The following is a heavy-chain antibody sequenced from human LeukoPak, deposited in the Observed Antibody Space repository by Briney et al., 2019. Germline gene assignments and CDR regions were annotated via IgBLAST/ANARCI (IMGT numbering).Heavy chain of an antibody. CDR3: ARGADTHFDY. D-gene: IGHD2-15*01. Sequence: PGGPLRLPCAASGFTFSNYDMHWVRQATGKGLEWVSAIGTAGDTYYQGSVRGRFTMSRENAKNSLYLQMNSLTAGDTAVYYCARGADTHFDYWGQGILVTVSS. J-gene: IGHJ4*02. CDR2: IGTAGDT. CDR1: GFTFSNYD. V-gene: IGHV3-13*04.